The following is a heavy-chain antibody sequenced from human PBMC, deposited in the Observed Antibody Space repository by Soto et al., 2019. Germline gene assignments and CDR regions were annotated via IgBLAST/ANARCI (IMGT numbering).Heavy chain of an antibody. CDR3: ARGWLRDPWMY. V-gene: IGHV3-21*01. D-gene: IGHD5-12*01. J-gene: IGHJ4*02. CDR1: GFIFSSYT. Sequence: EVQLVESGGGLVKPGGSLRLSCAASGFIFSSYTMNWVRQAPGKGLEWVSSISASSTYIYYADSLKGRFTISRDNAYNSLYLQLNSLRAEDTAVYYCARGWLRDPWMYLGQGTLVTVSS. CDR2: ISASSTYI.